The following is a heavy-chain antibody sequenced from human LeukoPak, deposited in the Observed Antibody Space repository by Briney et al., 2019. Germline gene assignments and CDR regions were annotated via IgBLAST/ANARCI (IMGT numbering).Heavy chain of an antibody. J-gene: IGHJ4*02. D-gene: IGHD6-13*01. V-gene: IGHV3-11*04. CDR3: ARRPYSSSWHHFDY. Sequence: LSLTCTVSGGSISSYYMTWIRQAPGKGLEWVSYISSSGSSLHYADSVKGRFTISRDNAKNSLYLQMNSLRAEDTAVYYCARRPYSSSWHHFDYWGQGTLVTVSS. CDR2: ISSSGSSL. CDR1: GGSISSYY.